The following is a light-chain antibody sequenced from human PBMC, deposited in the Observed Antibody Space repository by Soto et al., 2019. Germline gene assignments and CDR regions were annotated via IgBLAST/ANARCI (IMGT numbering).Light chain of an antibody. V-gene: IGLV1-40*01. CDR2: GNS. CDR3: QSYDSSLSGSPLYV. Sequence: QSVLTQPPSVSGAPGQRVTISCTGSSSNIGAGYDVHWYQQLPGTAPKLLIYGNSNRPSGVPDRFSGSKSGTSASLAITGLQAEDEADYYCQSYDSSLSGSPLYVFGTGTQLTVL. CDR1: SSNIGAGYD. J-gene: IGLJ1*01.